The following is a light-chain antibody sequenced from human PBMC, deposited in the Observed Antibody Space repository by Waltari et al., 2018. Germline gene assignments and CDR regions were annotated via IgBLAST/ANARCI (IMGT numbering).Light chain of an antibody. J-gene: IGLJ3*02. Sequence: QSALTQPASVSGSPGQSITISCTGTSSDIGYYNFVSWYQQHPGTAPKLMFYEVSNRPAGVSNRFSGSKSGNTASLTISGLQTEDEADYFCSSYLGYRADWVFGGGTKLTVL. CDR3: SSYLGYRADWV. CDR2: EVS. V-gene: IGLV2-14*01. CDR1: SSDIGYYNF.